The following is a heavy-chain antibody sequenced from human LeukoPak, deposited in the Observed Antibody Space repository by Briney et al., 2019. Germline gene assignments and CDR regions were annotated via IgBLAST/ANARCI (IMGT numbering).Heavy chain of an antibody. CDR2: IYPGDSDT. Sequence: GESLKISCKGFGYTFTNYWIGWVRQMPGKGLEWMGIIYPGDSDTRYSPSFQGQVTISADKSISTAYLQWSSLKASDTAMYYCARRTSGEAFDIWGQGTMVTVSS. J-gene: IGHJ3*02. D-gene: IGHD3-16*01. V-gene: IGHV5-51*01. CDR3: ARRTSGEAFDI. CDR1: GYTFTNYW.